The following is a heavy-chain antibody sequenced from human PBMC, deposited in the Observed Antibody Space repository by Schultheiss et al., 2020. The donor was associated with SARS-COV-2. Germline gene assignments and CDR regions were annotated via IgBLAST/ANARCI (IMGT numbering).Heavy chain of an antibody. V-gene: IGHV3-33*06. CDR3: AKGRYGSGKNWFDA. Sequence: GESLKISCAAYGFTFSSYWMHWVRQAPGKGLEWVAVIWYDGSNKYYADSVKGRFTISRDNSKNTLHLQMNSLRVDDTAVYYCAKGRYGSGKNWFDAWGQGTLVTVSS. CDR1: GFTFSSYW. CDR2: IWYDGSNK. D-gene: IGHD3-10*01. J-gene: IGHJ5*02.